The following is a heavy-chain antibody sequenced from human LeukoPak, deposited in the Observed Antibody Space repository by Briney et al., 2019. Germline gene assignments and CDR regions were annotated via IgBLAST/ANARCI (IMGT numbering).Heavy chain of an antibody. CDR2: MNPNSGNT. Sequence: ASVKVSCKASGGTFRSYAISWVRQATGQGLEWMGWMNPNSGNTGYAQKFQGRVTIPRNTSISTAYMELSSLRSEDTAVYYCARGPDSSGYLYNWFDPWGQGTLVTVSS. J-gene: IGHJ5*02. V-gene: IGHV1-8*01. CDR1: GGTFRSYA. D-gene: IGHD3-22*01. CDR3: ARGPDSSGYLYNWFDP.